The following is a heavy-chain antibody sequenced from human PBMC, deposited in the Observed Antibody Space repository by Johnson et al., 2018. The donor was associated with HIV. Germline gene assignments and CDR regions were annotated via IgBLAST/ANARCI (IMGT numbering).Heavy chain of an antibody. D-gene: IGHD1-20*01. CDR1: GFIFRTHW. Sequence: VQLVESGGGLVQPGGSLRLSCAGSGFIFRTHWIHWVRQPPGKGLEWVATIRQDGSEKFYVDSVKGRFTIFRDNAENSLFLQMDSLRAEDTAVYYCARDSGITGTTGDAFDIWGQGTMVTVSS. J-gene: IGHJ3*02. CDR3: ARDSGITGTTGDAFDI. CDR2: IRQDGSEK. V-gene: IGHV3-7*05.